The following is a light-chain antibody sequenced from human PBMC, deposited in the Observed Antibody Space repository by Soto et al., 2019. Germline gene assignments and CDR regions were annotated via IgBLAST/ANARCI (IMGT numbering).Light chain of an antibody. CDR2: EGS. V-gene: IGLV2-23*01. Sequence: QSVLTQPASVSGSPGQSITISCTGTSSDVGSYNLVSWYQQHPGKAPKLMIYEGSKRPSGVSNRFSGSKSGNTASLTISGLQAEDEADYYCCSYAGSSTSEVVFGGGTKLTVL. CDR3: CSYAGSSTSEVV. J-gene: IGLJ2*01. CDR1: SSDVGSYNL.